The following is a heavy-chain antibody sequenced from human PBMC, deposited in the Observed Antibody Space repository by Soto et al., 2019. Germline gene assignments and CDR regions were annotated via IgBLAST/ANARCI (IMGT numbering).Heavy chain of an antibody. CDR1: GLTVTRYA. V-gene: IGHV3-33*01. CDR3: ATEDLGGRGLDAFDI. Sequence: QVQLVESEGGVVQPGRSLRLSCAASGLTVTRYAIHWVRQAPGKGLEWVALIWYDGNEKYYADSVKGRFTISRDNSKDMFYLQMNSLSGEDTAMYYCATEDLGGRGLDAFDIWGQGTMLTVSS. J-gene: IGHJ3*02. CDR2: IWYDGNEK. D-gene: IGHD3-16*01.